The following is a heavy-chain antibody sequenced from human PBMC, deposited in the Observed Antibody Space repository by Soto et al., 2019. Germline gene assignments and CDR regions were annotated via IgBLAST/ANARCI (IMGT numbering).Heavy chain of an antibody. Sequence: SETLSLTCTVSGGSTSSSSYYWGWIRQPPGKGLEWIGSIYYSGSTYYNPSLKSRVTISVDTSKNQFSLKLSSVTAADTAVYYCARQGDYYDSSGSLDYWGQGTLVTVSS. CDR1: GGSTSSSSYY. V-gene: IGHV4-39*01. CDR3: ARQGDYYDSSGSLDY. CDR2: IYYSGST. D-gene: IGHD3-22*01. J-gene: IGHJ4*02.